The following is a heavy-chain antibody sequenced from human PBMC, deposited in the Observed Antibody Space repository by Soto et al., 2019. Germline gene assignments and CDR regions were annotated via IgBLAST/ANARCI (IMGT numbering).Heavy chain of an antibody. J-gene: IGHJ4*02. CDR2: ISYDGNDK. D-gene: IGHD3-10*01. Sequence: SLRVSWVASGFTFNDFPLHWVRQAPGKGLEWVAVISYDGNDKSYSDSVKGRFTISRDNSKSTVYLQMNSLRADDMAVYHCARDMRHDYHSGRRDFLGQGTLVTVSS. CDR3: ARDMRHDYHSGRRDF. CDR1: GFTFNDFP. V-gene: IGHV3-30-3*01.